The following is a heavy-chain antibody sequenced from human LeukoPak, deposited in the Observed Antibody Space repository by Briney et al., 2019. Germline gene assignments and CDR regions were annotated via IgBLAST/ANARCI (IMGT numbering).Heavy chain of an antibody. CDR3: AKELRGYSYGLRNNWFDP. D-gene: IGHD5-18*01. CDR1: GFTFSSYG. J-gene: IGHJ5*02. Sequence: GGSLRLSCAASGFTFSSYGMHWVRQAPGKGLEWEAVISYDGSNKYYADSVKGRFTISRDNSKNTLYLQMNSLRAEDTAVYYCAKELRGYSYGLRNNWFDPWGQGTLVTVSS. CDR2: ISYDGSNK. V-gene: IGHV3-30*18.